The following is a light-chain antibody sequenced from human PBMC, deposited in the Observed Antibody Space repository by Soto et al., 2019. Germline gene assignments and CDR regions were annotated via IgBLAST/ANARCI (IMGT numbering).Light chain of an antibody. CDR2: EVR. CDR1: SSNVGGYNF. J-gene: IGLJ3*02. CDR3: SSYTSSNTWV. Sequence: QSVLTQPASVSGSPGQSITISCTGTSSNVGGYNFVSWFQQHPGKAPKLMIFEVRNRPSDVSDRFSGSKSVNTASLTISALQAEDEADYYCSSYTSSNTWVFGGGTQLTVL. V-gene: IGLV2-14*01.